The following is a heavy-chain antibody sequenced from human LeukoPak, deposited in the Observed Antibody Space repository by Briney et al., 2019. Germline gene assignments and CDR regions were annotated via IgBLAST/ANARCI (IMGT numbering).Heavy chain of an antibody. J-gene: IGHJ4*02. CDR2: ISGSGGST. V-gene: IGHV3-23*01. CDR3: AKDYAGAAASTTGDY. D-gene: IGHD6-13*01. Sequence: GGSLRLSCAASGFTFSSYAMSWVRQAPGKGLEWVSAISGSGGSTYYADSVKGRFTISRDNSKNTLYLRMNSLRAEDTAVYYCAKDYAGAAASTTGDYWGQGTLVTVSS. CDR1: GFTFSSYA.